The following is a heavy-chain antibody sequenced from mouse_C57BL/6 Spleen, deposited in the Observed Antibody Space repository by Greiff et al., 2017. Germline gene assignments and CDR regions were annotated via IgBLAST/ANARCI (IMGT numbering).Heavy chain of an antibody. J-gene: IGHJ3*01. D-gene: IGHD2-3*01. V-gene: IGHV1-59*01. CDR2: IDPSDSYT. CDR1: GYTFTSYW. Sequence: QVQLKQPGAELVRPGTSVKLSCKASGYTFTSYWMHWVKQRPGQGLEWIGVIDPSDSYTNYNQKFKGKATLTVDTSSGTAYMQLSSLTSEDSAVYYCARGGYYEGFAYWGQGALVTVSA. CDR3: ARGGYYEGFAY.